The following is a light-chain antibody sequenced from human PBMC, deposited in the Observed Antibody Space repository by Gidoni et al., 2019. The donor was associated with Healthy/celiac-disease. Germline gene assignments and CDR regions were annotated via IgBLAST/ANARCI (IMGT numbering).Light chain of an antibody. J-gene: IGKJ1*01. Sequence: ARVTITCRSSQNISSYLDWYQQKPGKAPKLLIYAASSLQSGVPSRFSGSGSGTDFTLTISSLQPEDFATYYCQQSYSTPRTFXHXTKVDIK. CDR1: QNISSY. CDR3: QQSYSTPRT. V-gene: IGKV1-39*01. CDR2: AAS.